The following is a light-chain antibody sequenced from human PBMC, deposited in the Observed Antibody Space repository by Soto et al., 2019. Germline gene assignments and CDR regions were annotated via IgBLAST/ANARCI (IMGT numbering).Light chain of an antibody. J-gene: IGLJ3*02. Sequence: QSVLTQPPSVSGAPGQRVTISCTGSSSNIGAGFDVNWYQQLPGTAPKLVIYGNSNRPSGVPDRFSGSRSGTSASLAITGLQAEDEADYSCQSYDNILRGSVFGGGTKVTVL. V-gene: IGLV1-40*01. CDR2: GNS. CDR3: QSYDNILRGSV. CDR1: SSNIGAGFD.